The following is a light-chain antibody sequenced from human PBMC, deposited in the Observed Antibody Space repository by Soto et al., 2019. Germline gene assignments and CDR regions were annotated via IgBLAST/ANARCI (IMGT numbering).Light chain of an antibody. J-gene: IGLJ2*01. CDR1: SSDVGSYNY. V-gene: IGLV2-14*01. Sequence: QSALTQPASVSGSPGQSITISCTGTSSDVGSYNYVSWYQQHPGKAPKLMIYEVSNRPSGVSNRFSGSKSGNTASLTISGLQAEDEADYFCSSYTSTTTDVIFGGGTKLTVL. CDR2: EVS. CDR3: SSYTSTTTDVI.